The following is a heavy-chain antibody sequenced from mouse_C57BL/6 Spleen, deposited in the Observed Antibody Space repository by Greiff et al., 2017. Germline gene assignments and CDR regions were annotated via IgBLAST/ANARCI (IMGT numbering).Heavy chain of an antibody. CDR1: GYTFTSYW. V-gene: IGHV1-64*01. CDR2: IHPNSGST. CDR3: AIYYYSSSYWDFDV. D-gene: IGHD1-1*01. Sequence: QVQLQQLGAELVKPGASVKLSCKASGYTFTSYWMHWVKQRPGQGLEWIGMIHPNSGSTNYNEKFKSKATLTVNKSSSTAYMQLSSLTSEDSAVYYCAIYYYSSSYWDFDVWGTGTTVTVSS. J-gene: IGHJ1*03.